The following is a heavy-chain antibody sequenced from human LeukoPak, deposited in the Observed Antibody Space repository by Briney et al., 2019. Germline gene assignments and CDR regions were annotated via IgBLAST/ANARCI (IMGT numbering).Heavy chain of an antibody. V-gene: IGHV5-51*01. Sequence: GESLKISCKGSGYSFTNYWIGWVRQMPGKGLEWMGIIYPGDSDTRYSPSFQGQVTISADKSISTAYLQWSSLKASDTAMYYCARHSLPYYYDSSGYPSDYWGQGTLVTVSS. D-gene: IGHD3-22*01. CDR2: IYPGDSDT. J-gene: IGHJ4*02. CDR1: GYSFTNYW. CDR3: ARHSLPYYYDSSGYPSDY.